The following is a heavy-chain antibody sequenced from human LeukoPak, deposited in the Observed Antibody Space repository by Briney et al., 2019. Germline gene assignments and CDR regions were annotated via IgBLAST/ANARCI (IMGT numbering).Heavy chain of an antibody. CDR1: GGTFSSYA. CDR3: ARDSSPLTYDSSGYYPYYFDY. Sequence: GASVKVSCKASGGTFSSYAISWVRQAPGQGLEWMGRIIPILGIANYAQKFQGRVTITADKSTSTAYMELSSLRSEDTAVYYCARDSSPLTYDSSGYYPYYFDYWGQGTLVTVSS. V-gene: IGHV1-69*04. CDR2: IIPILGIA. D-gene: IGHD3-22*01. J-gene: IGHJ4*02.